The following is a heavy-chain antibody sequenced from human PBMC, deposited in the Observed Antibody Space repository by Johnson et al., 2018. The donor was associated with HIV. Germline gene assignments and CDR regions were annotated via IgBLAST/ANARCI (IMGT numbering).Heavy chain of an antibody. CDR3: ARSRWADDAFDG. Sequence: VQLVESGGGLVQPGGSLRLSCAASGFTFDDYAMHWVRQAPGKGLEWVSGISWNSGSIGYADSVKGRFTISRDNAKNSLYLQMISLRAEDMAVYYCARSRWADDAFDGWGQGTMVTVSS. D-gene: IGHD1-26*01. CDR1: GFTFDDYA. CDR2: ISWNSGSI. V-gene: IGHV3-9*03. J-gene: IGHJ3*01.